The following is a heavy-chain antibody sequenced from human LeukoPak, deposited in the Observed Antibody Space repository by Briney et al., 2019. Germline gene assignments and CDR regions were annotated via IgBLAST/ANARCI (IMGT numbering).Heavy chain of an antibody. V-gene: IGHV3-23*01. CDR1: GFTFSSYA. CDR3: ARLRSLDK. J-gene: IGHJ4*02. Sequence: PGGSLRLSCAASGFTFSSYAMSWVRQAPGKGLEWVSAISGSGTRTYYADSVKGRFAISRDNSKNTMYLQMNSLRVEDTAVYFCARLRSLDKWGQGTLVTVSS. D-gene: IGHD2-21*02. CDR2: ISGSGTRT.